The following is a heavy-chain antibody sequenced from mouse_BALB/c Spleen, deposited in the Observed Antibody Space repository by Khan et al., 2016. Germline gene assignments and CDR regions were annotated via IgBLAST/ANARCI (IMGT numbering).Heavy chain of an antibody. V-gene: IGHV9-2-1*01. D-gene: IGHD1-1*01. J-gene: IGHJ4*01. Sequence: QIQLVQSGPELKKPGETVKISCKATGYTFTDYSMHWVKQAPGKGLKWMGWINTETGEPTYADDFKGRFAFSLETSASTAYLEINNLKNEDTATYFGAMSTVVARNYYAMDYWGQGTSVTVSS. CDR1: GYTFTDYS. CDR3: AMSTVVARNYYAMDY. CDR2: INTETGEP.